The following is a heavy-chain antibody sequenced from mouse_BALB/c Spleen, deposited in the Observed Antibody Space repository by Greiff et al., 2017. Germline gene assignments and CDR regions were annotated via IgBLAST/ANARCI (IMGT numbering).Heavy chain of an antibody. D-gene: IGHD1-1*01. J-gene: IGHJ2*01. CDR1: GFSLTGYG. Sequence: VQLVESGPGLVAPSQCLSITCTVSGFSLTGYGVNWVRQPPGKGLEWLGMIWGDGSTDYHSALKSRLSISKDNSKSQVFLKMNSLQTDDTARYYCARDRDGSSLYLDYWGQGTPLTVSS. V-gene: IGHV2-6-7*01. CDR3: ARDRDGSSLYLDY. CDR2: IWGDGST.